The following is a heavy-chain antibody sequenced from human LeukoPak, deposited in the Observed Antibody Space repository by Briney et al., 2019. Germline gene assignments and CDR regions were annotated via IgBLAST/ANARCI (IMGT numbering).Heavy chain of an antibody. CDR1: GYTFTSYY. D-gene: IGHD6-6*01. V-gene: IGHV1-46*01. CDR2: INPSGGST. Sequence: GASVKVSCKASGYTFTSYYMHWVRQAPGQGLEWMGIINPSGGSTSYAQKFQGRVTMTRDTSTSTVYMELSSLRSEDTAVYYCAKGLGEISSSSDDAFDIWGQGTMVTVSS. CDR3: AKGLGEISSSSDDAFDI. J-gene: IGHJ3*02.